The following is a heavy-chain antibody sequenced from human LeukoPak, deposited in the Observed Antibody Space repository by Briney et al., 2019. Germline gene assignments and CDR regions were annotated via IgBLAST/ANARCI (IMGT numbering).Heavy chain of an antibody. CDR2: INHSGST. D-gene: IGHD3-22*01. J-gene: IGHJ4*02. Sequence: SETLSLTCAVYGGSFSGYYWSWIRQPPGKGLEWIGEINHSGSTNYNPSLKSRVTISVDTSKNQFSLKLSSVTAADTAVYYCASAHDYYDSSGYLAYWGQGTLVTVSS. CDR1: GGSFSGYY. CDR3: ASAHDYYDSSGYLAY. V-gene: IGHV4-34*01.